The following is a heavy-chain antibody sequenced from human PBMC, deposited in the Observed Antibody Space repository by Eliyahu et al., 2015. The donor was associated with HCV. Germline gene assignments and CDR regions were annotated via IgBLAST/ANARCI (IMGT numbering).Heavy chain of an antibody. J-gene: IGHJ6*02. Sequence: QVQLVQSGAEVKKPGASVRVSCKASGYTFTSYGFTWVRQAPGQGLEWMGWISPSNGNTEYAQNFQGRVTMTTDTSTSTAYMELRSLRSDDTAVYYCAREEEAPGDVWGQGTTVTVSS. CDR2: ISPSNGNT. CDR1: GYTFTSYG. V-gene: IGHV1-18*01. CDR3: AREEEAPGDV.